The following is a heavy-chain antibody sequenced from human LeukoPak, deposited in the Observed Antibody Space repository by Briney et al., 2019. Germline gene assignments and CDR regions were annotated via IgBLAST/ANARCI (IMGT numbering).Heavy chain of an antibody. V-gene: IGHV3-21*01. Sequence: PGGSLRLSCAASGFTFSDYSMNWVRQAPGKGLEWVSSISSSSRYIYSADSVKGRFTISRDNAKNSLSLQMNSLRAEDTAVYYCARGRSGWYHNFDYWGQGTLVTVSS. CDR1: GFTFSDYS. D-gene: IGHD6-19*01. J-gene: IGHJ4*02. CDR2: ISSSSRYI. CDR3: ARGRSGWYHNFDY.